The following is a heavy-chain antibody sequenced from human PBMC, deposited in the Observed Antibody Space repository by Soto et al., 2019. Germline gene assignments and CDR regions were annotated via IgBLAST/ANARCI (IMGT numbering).Heavy chain of an antibody. V-gene: IGHV1-69*06. CDR3: ASDREPAEYHFHGMDV. Sequence: QVQLVQSGAEVKTPGSSVKVSCRASGGSFSNKGISWVRQAPGQGLEWMGGIIPMYGTTHDSQKFQDRVTFTADKSTSTAYMELSSLRSEDTAVYYCASDREPAEYHFHGMDVWGQGTSVTVSS. CDR1: GGSFSNKG. CDR2: IIPMYGTT. J-gene: IGHJ6*02.